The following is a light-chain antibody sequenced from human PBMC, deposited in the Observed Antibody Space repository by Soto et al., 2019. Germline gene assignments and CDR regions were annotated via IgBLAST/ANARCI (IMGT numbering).Light chain of an antibody. V-gene: IGLV1-40*01. CDR3: QSYDARLTTDV. CDR2: GSS. Sequence: QSVLTQPPSVSGAPGQTVTISCTGSRSNIGGGYDVHWYQQLPGTAPKLLISGSSKRPSGIPDRFAGSKSGASASLAIAGLQAEDEADYYCQSYDARLTTDVFGSGTKLTVL. CDR1: RSNIGGGYD. J-gene: IGLJ1*01.